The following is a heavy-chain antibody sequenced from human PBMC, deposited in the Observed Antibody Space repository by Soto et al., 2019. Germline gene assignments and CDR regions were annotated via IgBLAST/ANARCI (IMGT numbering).Heavy chain of an antibody. V-gene: IGHV1-46*01. CDR3: ARVQVGTTYYYDSSGERIYYYGMDV. CDR1: GYTFTSYY. Sequence: GASVKVSCKASGYTFTSYYMHWVRQAPGQGLEWMGIINPSGGSTSYAQKFQGRVTMTRDTSTSTVYMELSSLRSEDTAVYYCARVQVGTTYYYDSSGERIYYYGMDVWGQGTTVTVSS. CDR2: INPSGGST. D-gene: IGHD3-22*01. J-gene: IGHJ6*02.